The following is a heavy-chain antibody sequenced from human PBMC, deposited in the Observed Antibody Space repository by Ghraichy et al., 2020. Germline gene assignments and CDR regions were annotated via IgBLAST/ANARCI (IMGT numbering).Heavy chain of an antibody. CDR1: GGSFSGYY. D-gene: IGHD3-22*01. Sequence: SETLSLTCAVYGGSFSGYYWSWIRQPPGKGLEWIGEINHSGSTNYNPSLKSRVTISVDTSKNQFSLKLSSVTAADTAVYYCARLAMIVVELRAFDYWGQGTLVTVSS. CDR3: ARLAMIVVELRAFDY. V-gene: IGHV4-34*01. CDR2: INHSGST. J-gene: IGHJ4*02.